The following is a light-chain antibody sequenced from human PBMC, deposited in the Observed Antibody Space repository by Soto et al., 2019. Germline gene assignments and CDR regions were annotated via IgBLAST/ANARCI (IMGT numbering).Light chain of an antibody. CDR1: QSVSSSN. J-gene: IGKJ5*01. Sequence: EIVLTQSPATLSLSPGERATLSFMASQSVSSSNLAWYQQKPGQAPRLLIYGESTRATGIPARFSGSGSGTEFTLTISSLQSEDFAVYYCQQYNNWPFTFGQGTRLEIK. CDR3: QQYNNWPFT. CDR2: GES. V-gene: IGKV3-15*01.